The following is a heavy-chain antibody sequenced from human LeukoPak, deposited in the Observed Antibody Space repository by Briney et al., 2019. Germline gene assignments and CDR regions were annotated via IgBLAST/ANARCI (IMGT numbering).Heavy chain of an antibody. J-gene: IGHJ1*01. CDR1: GGTFSSYT. D-gene: IGHD6-13*01. CDR3: AREGSPRIAAAFAEYFQH. CDR2: IIPILGIA. V-gene: IGHV1-69*04. Sequence: SVKVSCKASGGTFSSYTISWVRQAPGQGLGWMGRIIPILGIANYAQKFQGRVTITADKSTSTAYMELSSLRSEDTAVYYCAREGSPRIAAAFAEYFQHWGQGTLVTVSS.